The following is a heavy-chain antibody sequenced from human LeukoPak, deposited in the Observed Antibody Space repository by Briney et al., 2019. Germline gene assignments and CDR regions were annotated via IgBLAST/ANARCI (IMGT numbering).Heavy chain of an antibody. CDR2: IYYSGST. Sequence: SETLSLTCTASGGSISSYYWSWIRQPPGKGLEWIGYIYYSGSTNYNPSLKSRVTISVDTPKNQFSLKLSSVTAADTAVYNCARRVRDGCNFDYWGQGTLVTVSS. V-gene: IGHV4-59*08. J-gene: IGHJ4*02. CDR1: GGSISSYY. CDR3: ARRVRDGCNFDY. D-gene: IGHD5-24*01.